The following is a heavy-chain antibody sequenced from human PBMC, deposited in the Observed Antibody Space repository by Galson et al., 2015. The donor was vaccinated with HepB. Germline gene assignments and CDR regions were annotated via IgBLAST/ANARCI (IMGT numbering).Heavy chain of an antibody. Sequence: SLRLSCAASGFPFKSYFMRWVRQAPGKGLVWVSRIDREGTTTNYADSVKGRFTVSRDNAKNTLYLQMDSLRAEDTAVYFCARDDAVNFYFSTWGQGTLVSVSS. D-gene: IGHD2/OR15-2a*01. CDR3: ARDDAVNFYFST. J-gene: IGHJ5*02. CDR2: IDREGTTT. CDR1: GFPFKSYF. V-gene: IGHV3-74*01.